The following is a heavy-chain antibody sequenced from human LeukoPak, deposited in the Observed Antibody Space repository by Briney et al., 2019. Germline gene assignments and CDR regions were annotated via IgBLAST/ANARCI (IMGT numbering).Heavy chain of an antibody. CDR1: GLTFSSYW. V-gene: IGHV3-74*01. J-gene: IGHJ6*03. D-gene: IGHD3-22*01. CDR2: INSDGSST. CDR3: ARGGETYYYDSSGYYYYYYNMDV. Sequence: PGGSLRLSCAASGLTFSSYWMHWVRQAPGKGLVWVSRINSDGSSTSYADSVKGRFTISRDNAKNTLYLQMNSLRAEDTAVYYCARGGETYYYDSSGYYYYYYNMDVWGKGTTVTISS.